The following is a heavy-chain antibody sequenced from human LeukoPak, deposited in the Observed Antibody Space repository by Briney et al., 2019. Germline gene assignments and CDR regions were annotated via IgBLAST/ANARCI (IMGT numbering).Heavy chain of an antibody. CDR2: ISAYNGNT. CDR3: ARGSDIVATGRNYYYYMDV. Sequence: GASVKVSCKASGYTFSIYGFSWVRQAPGQGLEWMGWISAYNGNTNYAQKLQGRVTLTTDTSTSTAYMELRSLRSDDTAVYYCARGSDIVATGRNYYYYMDVWGKGTTVTVSS. D-gene: IGHD5-12*01. CDR1: GYTFSIYG. V-gene: IGHV1-18*01. J-gene: IGHJ6*03.